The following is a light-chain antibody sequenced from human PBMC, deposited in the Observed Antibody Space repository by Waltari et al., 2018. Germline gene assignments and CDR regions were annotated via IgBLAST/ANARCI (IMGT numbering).Light chain of an antibody. J-gene: IGLJ2*01. CDR2: EVT. CDR1: NSDVGFYSR. V-gene: IGLV2-18*02. Sequence: QSALTQPPFVSGSPGQSVTISCTGTNSDVGFYSRVSWYQQPPGTVPKLVIYEVTNRPSGVPDRFSGSKSGNTASLTISGLQAEDEADYYCASYTPSSALVFGGGTKVTVL. CDR3: ASYTPSSALV.